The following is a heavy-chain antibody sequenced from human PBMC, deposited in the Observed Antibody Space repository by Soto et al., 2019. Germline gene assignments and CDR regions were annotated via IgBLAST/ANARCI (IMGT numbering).Heavy chain of an antibody. CDR1: GFTSSSNW. V-gene: IGHV3-74*01. Sequence: EVQLVESGGGLVQPGGSLRLSCAASGFTSSSNWMHWVRQTPRKGLVWVSRINSDGSSTSYADSVKGRFTISRDNAKNTLYLQMNSLRAEDPAVYYCARERGKAADVHFDYWGQGTLVTVSS. J-gene: IGHJ4*02. CDR3: ARERGKAADVHFDY. D-gene: IGHD6-13*01. CDR2: INSDGSST.